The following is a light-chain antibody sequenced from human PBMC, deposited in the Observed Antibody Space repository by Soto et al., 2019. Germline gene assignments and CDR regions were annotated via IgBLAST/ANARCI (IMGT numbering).Light chain of an antibody. V-gene: IGKV3-20*01. J-gene: IGKJ1*01. CDR1: QSVGKY. CDR2: DAS. Sequence: EIVMTQSPATLSLSPGERATLSCRASQSVGKYLVWYQQKPCQAPRLLIYDASSRATGIPDRFSGSGSGTDFTLTINRLEPEDFAVYYCQQYDSSPRTFGQGTKVDIK. CDR3: QQYDSSPRT.